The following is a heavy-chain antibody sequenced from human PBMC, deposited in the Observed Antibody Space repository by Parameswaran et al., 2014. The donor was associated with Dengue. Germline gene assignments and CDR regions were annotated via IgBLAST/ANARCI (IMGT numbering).Heavy chain of an antibody. CDR2: IYYSGSI. CDR3: ARTVGSYYPDDAFDI. Sequence: WIRQPPGKGLEWIGYIYYSGSIYYNPSLKSRVTMSVDTSKNQFSLKLSSVTAVDTAVYYCARTVGSYYPDDAFDIWGQGTMVTVSS. J-gene: IGHJ3*02. V-gene: IGHV4-28*02. D-gene: IGHD1-26*01.